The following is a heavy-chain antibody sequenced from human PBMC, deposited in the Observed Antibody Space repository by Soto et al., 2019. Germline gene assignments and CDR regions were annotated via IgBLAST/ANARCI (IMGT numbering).Heavy chain of an antibody. Sequence: WGFRRLSCQASEFTVSSYWMHWVRQAPGRGLVWVSHIKSDGTTSYADSVEGRFAVSRDDAKNTFYLQMNSLSAEDTAVYYCAKDRGEEGLKFLEWFGGMDVWGHGTTVTVSS. CDR3: AKDRGEEGLKFLEWFGGMDV. D-gene: IGHD3-3*01. J-gene: IGHJ6*02. V-gene: IGHV3-74*01. CDR2: IKSDGTT. CDR1: EFTVSSYW.